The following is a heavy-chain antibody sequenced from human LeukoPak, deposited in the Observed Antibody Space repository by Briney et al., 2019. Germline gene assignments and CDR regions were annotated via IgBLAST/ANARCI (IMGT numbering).Heavy chain of an antibody. J-gene: IGHJ5*02. CDR1: GFTFDDYG. V-gene: IGHV3-20*04. Sequence: GGSLRLSCAASGFTFDDYGMSWVRHVPGKGLEWVSGINWNGGSTGYADSVKGRFTISRDNAKNSLYLQMNSLRAEDTAVYYCARAGYRDYDFWSGYFSWFDPWGQGTLVTVSS. CDR2: INWNGGST. CDR3: ARAGYRDYDFWSGYFSWFDP. D-gene: IGHD3-3*01.